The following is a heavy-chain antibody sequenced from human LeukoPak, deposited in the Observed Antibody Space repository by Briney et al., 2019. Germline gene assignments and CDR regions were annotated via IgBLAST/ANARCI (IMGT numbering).Heavy chain of an antibody. CDR1: GGSISSYY. D-gene: IGHD3-10*01. V-gene: IGHV4-4*07. Sequence: SETLSLTCTVSGGSISSYYWSWIRQPAGKGLEWIGRIYTSGSTNYNPSLKSRVTMSVDTSKNQFSLKLSSVTAADTAVYYCARGGRLLWFGELLDGAFDYWGQGTLVTVSS. CDR3: ARGGRLLWFGELLDGAFDY. CDR2: IYTSGST. J-gene: IGHJ4*02.